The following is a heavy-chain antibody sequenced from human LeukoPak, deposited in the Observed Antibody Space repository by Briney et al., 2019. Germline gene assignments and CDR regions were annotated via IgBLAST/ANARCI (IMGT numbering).Heavy chain of an antibody. CDR3: AKDIAAAGPYYYYYGMDV. CDR1: GFTFSSYG. V-gene: IGHV3-30*18. D-gene: IGHD6-13*01. Sequence: PGRSLRLSCAASGFTFSSYGMHWVRQAPGKGLEWVAVISYDGSNKYYADSVKGRFTISRDNSKNTLYLQMNSLRAEDMAVYYCAKDIAAAGPYYYYYGMDVWGQGTTVTVSS. J-gene: IGHJ6*02. CDR2: ISYDGSNK.